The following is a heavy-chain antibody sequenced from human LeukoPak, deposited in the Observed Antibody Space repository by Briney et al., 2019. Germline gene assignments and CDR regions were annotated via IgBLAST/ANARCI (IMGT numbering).Heavy chain of an antibody. J-gene: IGHJ4*02. V-gene: IGHV4-34*01. Sequence: SETLSLTCAVYGGSFSGYYWSWIRQPPGKGLEWIGEINHSGSTNYNPSLKSRVTISVDTSKNQFSLKLSSVTAADTAVYYCASVDTASSGPWGQGTLVTVSS. CDR3: ASVDTASSGP. CDR1: GGSFSGYY. D-gene: IGHD3-22*01. CDR2: INHSGST.